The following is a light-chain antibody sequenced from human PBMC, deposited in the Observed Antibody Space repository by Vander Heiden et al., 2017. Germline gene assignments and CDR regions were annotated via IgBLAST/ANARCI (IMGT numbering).Light chain of an antibody. J-gene: IGKJ4*01. CDR3: QQYYSTPLT. CDR1: QSLLYSSNNKNY. Sequence: DIVMTQSPDSLAVSLGERATINCKSSQSLLYSSNNKNYLAWYQQKPGQPPKLLIYWTSTRESGVPERFSGSGSGTDFTLTISSLQAEDVAVYYCQQYYSTPLTFGRGTKVET. V-gene: IGKV4-1*01. CDR2: WTS.